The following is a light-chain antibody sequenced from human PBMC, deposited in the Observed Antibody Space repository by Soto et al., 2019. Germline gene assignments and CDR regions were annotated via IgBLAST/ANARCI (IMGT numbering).Light chain of an antibody. Sequence: QSVLTQPASVSGSPGQSITIACTGTNRDVGSYNLVSWYQQRPGEAPKLIISEVRNRPSGISYRFTGSKSGNTASLTISGRQAEDEADYYCCSYADSYRVFGGGTQLTVL. CDR1: NRDVGSYNL. CDR2: EVR. J-gene: IGLJ2*01. V-gene: IGLV2-14*01. CDR3: CSYADSYRV.